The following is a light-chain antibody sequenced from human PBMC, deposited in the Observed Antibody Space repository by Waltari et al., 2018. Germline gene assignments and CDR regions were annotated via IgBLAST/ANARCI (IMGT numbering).Light chain of an antibody. CDR3: SSYSTRVTPL. Sequence: QSALTQPASVSGSPGQSITISCTGTSSDVGGYNYVSWFQQHPGKAPKLMIYDVSDPPSGVSNRFSGPKSGNTASLTISGLQAEDEADYYCSSYSTRVTPLFGGGTKLTVL. V-gene: IGLV2-14*01. CDR2: DVS. CDR1: SSDVGGYNY. J-gene: IGLJ3*02.